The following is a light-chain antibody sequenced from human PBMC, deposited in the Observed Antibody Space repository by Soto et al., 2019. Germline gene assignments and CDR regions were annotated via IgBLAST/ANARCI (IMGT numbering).Light chain of an antibody. V-gene: IGKV1-9*01. J-gene: IGKJ3*01. CDR2: AAS. CDR1: QGISSY. Sequence: DIQLTQSPSFLSASVGDRVTITCRASQGISSYLAWYQQKPGKAPKLLIFAASTLQNGAPSRFXGSGSGTEFTLTISSLQPEDLATYYCLHLNSYSPDTFGPGTKVDIK. CDR3: LHLNSYSPDT.